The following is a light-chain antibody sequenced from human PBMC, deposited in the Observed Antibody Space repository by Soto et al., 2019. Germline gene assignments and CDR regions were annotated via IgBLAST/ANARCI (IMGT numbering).Light chain of an antibody. J-gene: IGKJ4*01. CDR2: DAS. CDR1: QSVSSN. CDR3: QQYGSSPLT. V-gene: IGKV3-20*01. Sequence: EIVMTQSPATLSVSPGERATLSCRASQSVSSNLAWYQQKPGQAPRLLIYDASSRATGIPDRFSGSGSGTDFTLTISRLEPEDFAVYNCQQYGSSPLTFGGGTKVDIK.